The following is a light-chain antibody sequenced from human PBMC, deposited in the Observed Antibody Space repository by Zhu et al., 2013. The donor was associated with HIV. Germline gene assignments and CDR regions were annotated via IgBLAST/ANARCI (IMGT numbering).Light chain of an antibody. CDR3: SSFTSGSTLI. V-gene: IGLV2-14*01. CDR1: SSDVGGYKY. J-gene: IGLJ2*01. CDR2: EVS. Sequence: QSALTQPASVSGSPGQSITISCTGTSSDVGGYKYVSWYQHHPGKAPKLIIYEVSNRPSGVSNRFSGSKSGNTASLTISGLQADDEAEYYCSSFTSGSTLIFGGGTKLTVL.